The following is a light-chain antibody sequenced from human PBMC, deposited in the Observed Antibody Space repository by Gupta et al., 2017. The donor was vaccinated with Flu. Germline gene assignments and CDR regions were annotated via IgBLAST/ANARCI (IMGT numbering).Light chain of an antibody. Sequence: QSVLTQPPSASGTPGQRVTISCSGSRSNIGSNTVNWYQQLPGTAPKLLIYSNNQRPSGVPDRFSGSKSGTSASLAISGLQSEDEADYYCAAWDDSLNAPHWVFGGGTKLTVL. V-gene: IGLV1-44*01. CDR3: AAWDDSLNAPHWV. CDR1: RSNIGSNT. J-gene: IGLJ3*02. CDR2: SNN.